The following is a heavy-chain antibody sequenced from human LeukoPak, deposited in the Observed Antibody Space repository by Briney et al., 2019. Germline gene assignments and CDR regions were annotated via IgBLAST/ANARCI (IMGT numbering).Heavy chain of an antibody. D-gene: IGHD6-19*01. CDR3: ARDPRIAVAGTMYYGMDV. Sequence: GGSLRLSCAASGFTVSSNYMSWVRQAPGKGLEWVSVIYSGGSTYYADSVKGRFTISRHNSKNTLYLQMNSLRAEDTAVYYCARDPRIAVAGTMYYGMDVWGQGTTVTVSS. J-gene: IGHJ6*02. CDR1: GFTVSSNY. V-gene: IGHV3-53*04. CDR2: IYSGGST.